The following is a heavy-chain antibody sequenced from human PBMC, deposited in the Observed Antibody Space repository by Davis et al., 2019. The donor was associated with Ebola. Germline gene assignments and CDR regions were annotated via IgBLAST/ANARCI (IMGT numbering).Heavy chain of an antibody. J-gene: IGHJ3*02. CDR1: GFTFSSYG. Sequence: GGSLRLSCAASGFTFSSYGMHWVRQAPGKGLEWVAVISYDGSNKYYADSVKGRFTISRDNSKNTLYLQMNSLRAEDTAVYYCAKAGDIVVVVAAAFDIWGQGTMVTISS. CDR3: AKAGDIVVVVAAAFDI. D-gene: IGHD2-15*01. CDR2: ISYDGSNK. V-gene: IGHV3-30*18.